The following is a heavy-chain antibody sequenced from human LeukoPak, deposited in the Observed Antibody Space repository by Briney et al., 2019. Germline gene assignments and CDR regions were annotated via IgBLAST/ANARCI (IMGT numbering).Heavy chain of an antibody. CDR1: GGSISSYY. CDR2: IYYSGST. Sequence: SETLSLTCTVSGGSISSYYWSWIRQPPGKGLEWIGYIYYSGSTNYNPSLKSRVTISVDTSKNQFSLKLSSVTAADTAVYYCARPKYYYGSGSGAFDIWGQGTMVTVSS. J-gene: IGHJ3*02. D-gene: IGHD3-10*01. CDR3: ARPKYYYGSGSGAFDI. V-gene: IGHV4-59*08.